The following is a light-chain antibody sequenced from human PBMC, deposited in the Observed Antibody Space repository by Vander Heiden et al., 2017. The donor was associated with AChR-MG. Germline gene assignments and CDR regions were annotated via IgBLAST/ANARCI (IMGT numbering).Light chain of an antibody. Sequence: SALTQPASVSGSPGQSITISCTGPSSDVGGYNDVSWYQQHPGKAPKLMIYDVSKRPSGGSNRFSGSKSGNTASLTISGLQAEDEADYYCSSYTSSSTWGFGGGTKLTVL. J-gene: IGLJ3*02. CDR2: DVS. CDR1: SSDVGGYND. V-gene: IGLV2-14*01. CDR3: SSYTSSSTWG.